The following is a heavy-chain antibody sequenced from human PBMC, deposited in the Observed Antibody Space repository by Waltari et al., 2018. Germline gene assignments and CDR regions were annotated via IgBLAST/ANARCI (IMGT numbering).Heavy chain of an antibody. CDR1: GFTFSSYG. V-gene: IGHV3-48*01. J-gene: IGHJ4*02. Sequence: EVQLVESGGGLVQPGGSLRLSCAASGFTFSSYGMTWVRQAPGTGLEWVSYTTCSSSNILYAYCVKGRFTTSRDNAKNSLFLEMNSLRAGDTAVYYCAGDMGFRLGELSPDYWGQGTLVTVSS. CDR2: TTCSSSNI. CDR3: AGDMGFRLGELSPDY. D-gene: IGHD3-10*01.